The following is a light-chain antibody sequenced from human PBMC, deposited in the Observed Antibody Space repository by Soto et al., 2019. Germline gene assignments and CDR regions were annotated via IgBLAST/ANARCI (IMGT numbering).Light chain of an antibody. J-gene: IGKJ5*01. CDR2: AGS. Sequence: EIELTQSPATLSLSAGETATLSCGASQSITSNYLAWYQQRPGLAPRLLIFAGSHRATGIPDRFSGRGSGTDFTLTISGLEPEDFAVYYCQQYGGSLPITFGQGTRLDLK. V-gene: IGKV3D-20*01. CDR3: QQYGGSLPIT. CDR1: QSITSNY.